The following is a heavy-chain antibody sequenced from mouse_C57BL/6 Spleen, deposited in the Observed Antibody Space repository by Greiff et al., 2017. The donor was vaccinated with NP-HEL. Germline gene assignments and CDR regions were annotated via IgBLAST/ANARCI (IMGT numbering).Heavy chain of an antibody. J-gene: IGHJ1*03. CDR3: ARHKECDGSYRTLNV. V-gene: IGHV1-62-2*01. CDR2: FYPGSGSI. CDR1: GYTFTEYT. D-gene: IGHD2-3*01. Sequence: QVQLQQSGAELVKPGASVKLSCKASGYTFTEYTIHWVKQRSGQGLEWIGWFYPGSGSIKYNEKFKDKATLTVDKSSSQVYIELSRLTSEDSAVYFCARHKECDGSYRTLNVWGKGTTITVSS.